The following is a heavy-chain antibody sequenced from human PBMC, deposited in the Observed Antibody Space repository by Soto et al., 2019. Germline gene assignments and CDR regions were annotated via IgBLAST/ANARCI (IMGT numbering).Heavy chain of an antibody. CDR1: GYTFTGYY. Sequence: GASVKVSCKASGYTFTGYYMHWVRQAPGQGLEWMGWINPNSGGTNYAQKFQGWVTMTRDTSISTAYMELSRLRSDDTAVYYCARAKGGGDDYYYYGMDVWGQGTTVTVSS. D-gene: IGHD2-21*02. CDR2: INPNSGGT. V-gene: IGHV1-2*04. CDR3: ARAKGGGDDYYYYGMDV. J-gene: IGHJ6*02.